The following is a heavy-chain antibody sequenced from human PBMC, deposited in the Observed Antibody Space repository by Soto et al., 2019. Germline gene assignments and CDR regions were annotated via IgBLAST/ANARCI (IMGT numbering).Heavy chain of an antibody. D-gene: IGHD6-25*01. V-gene: IGHV1-46*01. CDR1: GYTFTSYY. Sequence: ASVKVSCKASGYTFTSYYMHWVRQAPGQGLEWMGIINPSGGSTSYAQKFQGRATMTRDTSTSTVYMELSSLRSEDMAVYYCARDGPADGYYYGMDVWGQGTTVTVSS. CDR3: ARDGPADGYYYGMDV. J-gene: IGHJ6*02. CDR2: INPSGGST.